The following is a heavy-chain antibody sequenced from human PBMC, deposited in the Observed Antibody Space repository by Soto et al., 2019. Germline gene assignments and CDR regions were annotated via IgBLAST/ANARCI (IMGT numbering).Heavy chain of an antibody. D-gene: IGHD3-10*01. V-gene: IGHV3-33*01. CDR3: AWDDEYSGNGMDV. CDR2: ILNDGSNR. CDR1: EFTFSNYG. J-gene: IGHJ6*02. Sequence: QVQLVESGGGVVQPGRSLRLSCAASEFTFSNYGMHWVRQAPGKGLEWVAVILNDGSNRYHADSVKDRFTISRDNSKNTLYLQMNSLRADDTAVYYCAWDDEYSGNGMDVWGQGTTVTVS.